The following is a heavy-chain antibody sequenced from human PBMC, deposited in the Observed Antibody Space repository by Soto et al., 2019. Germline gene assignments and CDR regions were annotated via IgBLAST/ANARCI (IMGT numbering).Heavy chain of an antibody. D-gene: IGHD1-1*01. CDR1: GGSISSYY. CDR3: ARRCGTYFDF. CDR2: IYYSGST. J-gene: IGHJ4*02. V-gene: IGHV4-59*01. Sequence: QVQLQESGPGLVKPSETLSLTCTVSGGSISSYYWSWIRQPPGKGLEWIGYIYYSGSTDYDPSLNSRVPTTVHTSKNQFSLKLSSVTAADTAVYYCARRCGTYFDFWGKGTLVTVSS.